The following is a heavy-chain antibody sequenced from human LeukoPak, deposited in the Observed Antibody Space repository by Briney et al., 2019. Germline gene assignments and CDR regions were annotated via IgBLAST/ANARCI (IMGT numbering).Heavy chain of an antibody. D-gene: IGHD6-13*01. J-gene: IGHJ4*02. CDR3: ARDFFPIVDSSWYEIGY. CDR1: GFTFSNYA. Sequence: GGSLRLSCAASGFTFSNYAMSWVRQAPGKGLEWVSGISGSGGSVYYANSVKGRFTISRDKSKNTLNLQMNSLRAEDTAVYYCARDFFPIVDSSWYEIGYWGQGTLVTVSS. V-gene: IGHV3-23*01. CDR2: ISGSGGSV.